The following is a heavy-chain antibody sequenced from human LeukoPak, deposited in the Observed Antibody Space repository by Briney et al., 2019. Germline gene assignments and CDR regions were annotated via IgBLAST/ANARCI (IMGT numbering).Heavy chain of an antibody. V-gene: IGHV3-9*01. CDR2: ISWNSGII. CDR3: AELGITMIGGV. D-gene: IGHD3-10*02. J-gene: IGHJ6*04. Sequence: GRSLRLSCAASGFTFHDYAMHWVRQAPGKGLEWVSGISWNSGIIGYADSVKGRFTTSRDNAKNSLYLQMNSLRAEDTAVYYCAELGITMIGGVWGKGTTVTISS. CDR1: GFTFHDYA.